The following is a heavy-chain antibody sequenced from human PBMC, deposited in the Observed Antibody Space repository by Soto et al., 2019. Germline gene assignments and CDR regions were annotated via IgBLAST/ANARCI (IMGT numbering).Heavy chain of an antibody. CDR2: IIPILGIA. CDR1: GGTFSSYT. J-gene: IGHJ4*02. V-gene: IGHV1-69*08. CDR3: AREPFGGVQLTFDY. D-gene: IGHD2-8*02. Sequence: QVQLVQSGAEVKKPGSSVKVSCKASGGTFSSYTISWVRQAPGQGLEWMGRIIPILGIANYAQKFQGRVTITADKSTSTAYMELSSLRSEDTAVYYCAREPFGGVQLTFDYWGQGTLVTVSS.